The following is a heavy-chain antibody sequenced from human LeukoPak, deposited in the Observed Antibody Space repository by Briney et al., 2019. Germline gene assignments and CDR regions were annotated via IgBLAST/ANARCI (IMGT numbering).Heavy chain of an antibody. V-gene: IGHV4-4*07. Sequence: SETLSLTCTISGDSISSSYRSWIRQPAGEGLEWIGRIYASGSTDYNPSLKSRVTMSVDMSKNQFSLQVTSVTAADTAVYYCARGPGGPGQRTNEALDYWGQGTLLTVSS. CDR3: ARGPGGPGQRTNEALDY. J-gene: IGHJ4*02. CDR1: GDSISSSY. D-gene: IGHD1-1*01. CDR2: IYASGST.